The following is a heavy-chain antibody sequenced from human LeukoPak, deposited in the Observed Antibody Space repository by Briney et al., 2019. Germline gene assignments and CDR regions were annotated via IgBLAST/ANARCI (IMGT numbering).Heavy chain of an antibody. D-gene: IGHD5-24*01. V-gene: IGHV3-23*01. CDR3: AKGGEATMRDGYNYYYYYMYV. CDR2: ISGSGGHT. J-gene: IGHJ6*03. CDR1: GITLSSHA. Sequence: GGSLRLPCATSGITLSSHAVSWVRQAPGKGLEWVSLISGSGGHTYYGDSVKGRFTISRDNSKNTFYLQMNSLRADDTAVYYCAKGGEATMRDGYNYYYYYMYVWGKGTTVTVSS.